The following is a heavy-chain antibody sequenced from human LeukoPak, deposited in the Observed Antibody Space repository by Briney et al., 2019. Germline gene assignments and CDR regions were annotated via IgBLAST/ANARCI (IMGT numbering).Heavy chain of an antibody. Sequence: GGSLRLSCAASGFTFDDHGMTWVRQTPGKGLEWVSTINWNGGSTAYADSVKGRFTISRDNANNSLYLQMNSLRADDAAVYYCAKEDCSGGRCYSLHYWGQGTLVTVSS. J-gene: IGHJ4*02. CDR3: AKEDCSGGRCYSLHY. CDR2: INWNGGST. CDR1: GFTFDDHG. D-gene: IGHD2-15*01. V-gene: IGHV3-20*04.